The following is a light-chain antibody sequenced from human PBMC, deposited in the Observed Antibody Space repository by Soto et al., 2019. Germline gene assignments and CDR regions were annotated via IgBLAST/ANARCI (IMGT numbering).Light chain of an antibody. CDR2: EVS. V-gene: IGLV2-14*01. J-gene: IGLJ1*01. Sequence: QSALTQPASVSGSPGQSITISCTGTSSDVGGYTYVSWYQQHPGKAPKLMIYEVSNRPSGVSNRFSGSKSGHTASLTISGLQAEDEADYYCSSYTSSSTLESVFGTGTKLTVL. CDR3: SSYTSSSTLESV. CDR1: SSDVGGYTY.